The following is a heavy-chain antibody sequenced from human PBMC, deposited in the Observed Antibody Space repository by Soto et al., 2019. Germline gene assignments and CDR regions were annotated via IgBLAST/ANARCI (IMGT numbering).Heavy chain of an antibody. Sequence: PSETLSLTCTVSGGSISSSTFHWGWIRQPPGKGLEWIGSIYSSGSTVYNPSFKSRVTISVDTSKNQFSLKLNSVTAADTAVYYCARDLWGYCGTDCYPLDVWGQGTTVTVSS. CDR1: GGSISSSTFH. CDR2: IYSSGST. V-gene: IGHV4-39*07. J-gene: IGHJ6*02. CDR3: ARDLWGYCGTDCYPLDV. D-gene: IGHD2-21*02.